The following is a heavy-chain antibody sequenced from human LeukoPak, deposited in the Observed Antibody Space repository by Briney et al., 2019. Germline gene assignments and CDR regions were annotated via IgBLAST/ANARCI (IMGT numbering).Heavy chain of an antibody. CDR1: GGSFSGYY. J-gene: IGHJ3*02. D-gene: IGHD3-9*01. CDR2: INHSGST. CDR3: ASASSYDILTGYNDAFDI. V-gene: IGHV4-34*01. Sequence: SETLSLTCAVYGGSFSGYYWSWIRQPPGKGLEWIGEINHSGSTNYNPSLKSRVTISVVTSKNQFSLKLSSVTAADTAVYYCASASSYDILTGYNDAFDIWGQGTMVTVSS.